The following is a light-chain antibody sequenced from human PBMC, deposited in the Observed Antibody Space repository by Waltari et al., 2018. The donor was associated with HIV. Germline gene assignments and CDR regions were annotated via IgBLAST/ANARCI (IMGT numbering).Light chain of an antibody. Sequence: QSVLTQPPSASGTLGQSVTISCPGSSSNVGSKPVYWFQQVSGTAPKLLIYRDYRRRAVIPDRFSGSKSGASASLTSSGLRSEDEADYYCVAWDDSLSGYVFGTGTKVSVL. CDR2: RDY. CDR1: SSNVGSKP. V-gene: IGLV1-47*01. CDR3: VAWDDSLSGYV. J-gene: IGLJ1*01.